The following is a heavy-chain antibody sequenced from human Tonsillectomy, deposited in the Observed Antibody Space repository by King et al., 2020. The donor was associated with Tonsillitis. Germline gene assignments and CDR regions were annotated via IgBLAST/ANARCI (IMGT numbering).Heavy chain of an antibody. D-gene: IGHD4-17*01. J-gene: IGHJ4*02. V-gene: IGHV3-73*02. Sequence: VQLVESGGGLVQPGGSVKLSCAASGFTFSGSAMHWVRQASGKGLEWVGRIRSKANNYATAYAASVKGRFTMSRDDSKNTAYLRMKSLKTEDTAVYYCTRFAAPEYGDHGDYWGQGTLVTVSS. CDR3: TRFAAPEYGDHGDY. CDR2: IRSKANNYAT. CDR1: GFTFSGSA.